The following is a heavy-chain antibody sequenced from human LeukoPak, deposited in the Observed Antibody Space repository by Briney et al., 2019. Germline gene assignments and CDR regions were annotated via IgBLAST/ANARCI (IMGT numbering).Heavy chain of an antibody. J-gene: IGHJ6*03. CDR1: GFTFSSYA. Sequence: GGFLRLSCAASGFTFSSYAMSWVRQAPGKGLEWVSAISGSGGSTYYADFVKGRFTISRDNSKNTLYLQMNSLRAEDTAVYYCAKVSAARNPYYYYYMDVWGKGTTVTVSS. CDR3: AKVSAARNPYYYYYMDV. V-gene: IGHV3-23*01. CDR2: ISGSGGST. D-gene: IGHD6-6*01.